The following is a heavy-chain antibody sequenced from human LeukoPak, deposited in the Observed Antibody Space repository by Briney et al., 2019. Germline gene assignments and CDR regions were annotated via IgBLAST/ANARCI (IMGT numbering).Heavy chain of an antibody. J-gene: IGHJ5*02. Sequence: SETLSLTCAVYGGSFSGYYWSWIRQPPGKGLEWIGEINDSGSTNYNPSLKSRVTISVDTSKNQFSLKLSSVTAADTAVYYCARGPRITIFGPTWHWFDPWGQGTLVTVSS. CDR1: GGSFSGYY. V-gene: IGHV4-34*01. D-gene: IGHD3-3*01. CDR2: INDSGST. CDR3: ARGPRITIFGPTWHWFDP.